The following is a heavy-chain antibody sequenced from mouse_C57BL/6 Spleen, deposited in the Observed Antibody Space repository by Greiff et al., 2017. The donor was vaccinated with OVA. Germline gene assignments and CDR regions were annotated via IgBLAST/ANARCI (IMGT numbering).Heavy chain of an antibody. CDR2: ISSGGDYI. CDR1: GFTFSSYA. CDR3: TRADYDRVWDFDV. J-gene: IGHJ1*03. V-gene: IGHV5-9-1*02. Sequence: EVHLVESGEGLVKPGGSLKLSCAASGFTFSSYAMSWVRQTPEKRLEWVAYISSGGDYIYYADTVKGRFTIPSDNARNTLYMQMSSLKSEDTAMYYCTRADYDRVWDFDVWGTGTTVTVSS. D-gene: IGHD2-4*01.